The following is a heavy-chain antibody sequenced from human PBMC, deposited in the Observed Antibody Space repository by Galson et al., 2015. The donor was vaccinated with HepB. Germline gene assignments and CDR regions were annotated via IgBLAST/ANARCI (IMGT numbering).Heavy chain of an antibody. Sequence: SLRLSCAASGFTFSNAWMSWVRQAPGKGLEWVGRIKSKTDGGTTDYAAPVKGRFTISRDDSKNTLYLQMNSLKTEDTAVYYCTTEGSGSGSYYSPSGMDVWGQGTTVTVSS. CDR3: TTEGSGSGSYYSPSGMDV. D-gene: IGHD3-10*01. J-gene: IGHJ6*02. CDR1: GFTFSNAW. V-gene: IGHV3-15*01. CDR2: IKSKTDGGTT.